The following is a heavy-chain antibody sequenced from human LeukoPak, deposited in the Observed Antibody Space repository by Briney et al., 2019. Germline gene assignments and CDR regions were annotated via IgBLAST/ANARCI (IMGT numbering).Heavy chain of an antibody. CDR3: AKRGVVIRVILVGFHKEAYYFDS. CDR1: GFTFSNFW. D-gene: IGHD3-22*01. V-gene: IGHV3-23*01. J-gene: IGHJ4*02. Sequence: PGGSLRLSCAASGFTFSNFWMSWVRQAPGKGLEWVAGISGSGGTTNYADSVKGRFTISRGNPKNTLFLHMNSLRAEDTAVYFCAKRGVVIRVILVGFHKEAYYFDSWGQGALVTVSS. CDR2: ISGSGGTT.